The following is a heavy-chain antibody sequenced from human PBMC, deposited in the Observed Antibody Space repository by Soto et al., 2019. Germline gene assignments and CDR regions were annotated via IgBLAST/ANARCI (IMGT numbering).Heavy chain of an antibody. V-gene: IGHV1-18*01. J-gene: IGHJ3*02. CDR2: ISAYNGNT. Sequence: XSVKVSCKASGYTFTSYGISLVRHTPGQGLEWMGWISAYNGNTNYAQKLQGRVTMTTDTSTSTAYMELTSLRSDDTAVYYCARRRFDAFDIWGQGTMVTVSS. CDR1: GYTFTSYG. CDR3: ARRRFDAFDI.